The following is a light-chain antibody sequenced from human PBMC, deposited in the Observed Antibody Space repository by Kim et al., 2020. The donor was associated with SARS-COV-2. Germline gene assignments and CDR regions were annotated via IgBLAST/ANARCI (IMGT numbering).Light chain of an antibody. CDR2: SAS. Sequence: TRNYLAWYQQKGGQAPRLLIHSASSRATGIPDRISGSGSGTDFTLTISRLEPEDFAVYYCQHYGSSSATFGPGTKLEIK. CDR1: TRNY. CDR3: QHYGSSSAT. V-gene: IGKV3-20*01. J-gene: IGKJ1*01.